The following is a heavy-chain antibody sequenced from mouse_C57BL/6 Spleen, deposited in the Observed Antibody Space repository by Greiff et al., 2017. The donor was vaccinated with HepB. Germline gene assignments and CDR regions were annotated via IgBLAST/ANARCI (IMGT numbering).Heavy chain of an antibody. J-gene: IGHJ2*01. CDR1: GYTFTSYW. D-gene: IGHD3-3*01. V-gene: IGHV1-69*01. CDR3: ARGRADFDY. CDR2: IDPSDSYT. Sequence: QVQLQQPGAELVMPGASVKLSCKASGYTFTSYWMHWVKQRPGQGLEWIGEIDPSDSYTNSNQKFKGKSTLTVDKSSSTAYLQLSSLTSEDSAVYFCARGRADFDYWGQGTTLTVSS.